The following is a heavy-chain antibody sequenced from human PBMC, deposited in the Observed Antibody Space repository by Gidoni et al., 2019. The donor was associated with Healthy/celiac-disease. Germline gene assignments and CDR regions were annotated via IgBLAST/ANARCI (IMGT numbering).Heavy chain of an antibody. CDR3: ARRRVVVAAKPPNNWFDP. CDR2: IYYSGST. CDR1: GCSISISSYY. J-gene: IGHJ5*02. D-gene: IGHD2-15*01. Sequence: QLQLQESGPVLVKPSEPLSLTCTVSGCSISISSYYWGWIRQPPGKGLEWIGSIYYSGSTYYNPSLKSRVTISVDTSKNQFSLKLSSVTAADTAVYYCARRRVVVAAKPPNNWFDPWGQGTLVTVSS. V-gene: IGHV4-39*01.